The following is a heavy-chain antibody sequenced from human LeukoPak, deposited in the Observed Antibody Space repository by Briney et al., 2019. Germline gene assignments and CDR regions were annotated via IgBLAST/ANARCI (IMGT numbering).Heavy chain of an antibody. D-gene: IGHD5-12*01. CDR2: IYTSGST. CDR3: ASERGYSGYGKSSYYSYGMDV. J-gene: IGHJ6*02. CDR1: GGSISSYY. Sequence: KPSETLPLTCTVSGGSISSYYWSWIRQPAGKGLEWIGRIYTSGSTNYNPSLKSRVTMSVDTSKNQFSLKLSSVTAADTAVYYCASERGYSGYGKSSYYSYGMDVWGQGTTVTVSS. V-gene: IGHV4-4*07.